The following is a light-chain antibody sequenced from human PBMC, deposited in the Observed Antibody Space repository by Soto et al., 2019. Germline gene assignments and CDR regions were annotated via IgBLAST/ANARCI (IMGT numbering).Light chain of an antibody. V-gene: IGLV2-14*01. J-gene: IGLJ3*02. Sequence: QSALTQPASVSGSPGQSITISCTGTSSDVGGYNYVSWYQQHPGKAPKLMIYEVSNRPSGVSNRFSGSKSGNTASLTISGLQAEDEVDYCCSSYTSSSTLDWVFGGGTQLTVL. CDR2: EVS. CDR3: SSYTSSSTLDWV. CDR1: SSDVGGYNY.